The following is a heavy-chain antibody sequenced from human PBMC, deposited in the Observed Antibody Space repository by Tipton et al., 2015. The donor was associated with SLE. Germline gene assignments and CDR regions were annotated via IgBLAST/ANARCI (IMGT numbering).Heavy chain of an antibody. J-gene: IGHJ6*02. V-gene: IGHV4-39*07. CDR1: GGSISSSSYY. CDR3: ARHMTDDARGMDV. CDR2: IYYSGST. Sequence: LRLSCTVSGGSISSSSYYWGWIRQPPGKGLEWIGSIYYSGSTYYNPSLKSRVTISVDTSKNQFSLKLSSVTAADTAVYYCARHMTDDARGMDVGGQGTTVTVSS. D-gene: IGHD1-1*01.